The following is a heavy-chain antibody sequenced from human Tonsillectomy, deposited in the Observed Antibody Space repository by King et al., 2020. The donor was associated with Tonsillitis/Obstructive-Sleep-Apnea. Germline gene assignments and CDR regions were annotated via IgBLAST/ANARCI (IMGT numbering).Heavy chain of an antibody. CDR3: ARLGYCSSASCNIAEYFQH. Sequence: QLVQSGGGVVRPGGSLRLSCAASGFTFGDYGMSWVRQAPGKGLEWVSGGNWNGGSVAYVDSVRGRFTSPRDNDKNFLYVQLSSRRAEDKALYYCARLGYCSSASCNIAEYFQHWGQGTLVTVSS. CDR1: GFTFGDYG. V-gene: IGHV3-20*04. CDR2: GNWNGGSV. D-gene: IGHD2-2*02. J-gene: IGHJ1*01.